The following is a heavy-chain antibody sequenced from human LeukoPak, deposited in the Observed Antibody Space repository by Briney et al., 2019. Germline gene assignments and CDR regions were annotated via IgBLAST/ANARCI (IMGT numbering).Heavy chain of an antibody. D-gene: IGHD3-16*01. CDR3: AKLGLRFPFNAFDI. Sequence: GGSLTLSCAASGFTFSNYAMNWVRQAPGKGLEWVSAIAYSAGSTYYADSVKGRFIISRDNSKNTLYLQMSSLRAEDTAVYYCAKLGLRFPFNAFDIWGQGTMVTVSS. CDR1: GFTFSNYA. V-gene: IGHV3-23*01. CDR2: IAYSAGST. J-gene: IGHJ3*02.